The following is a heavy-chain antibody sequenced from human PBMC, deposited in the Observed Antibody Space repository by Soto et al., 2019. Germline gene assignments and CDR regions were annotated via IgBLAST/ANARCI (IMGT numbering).Heavy chain of an antibody. D-gene: IGHD2-2*01. V-gene: IGHV4-31*03. J-gene: IGHJ4*02. CDR2: TSNSGST. CDR3: ARGGGSTKVDY. CDR1: GGSITSSGYY. Sequence: QVQLQESGPGLVKPSQTLSLTCTVSGGSITSSGYYWSWIRQHPGEGLEWIGFTSNSGSTSYNPSLKSRVTISVDTSSNRFSPNLKSVTAADTAGDYCARGGGSTKVDYWGQGTLVTVSP.